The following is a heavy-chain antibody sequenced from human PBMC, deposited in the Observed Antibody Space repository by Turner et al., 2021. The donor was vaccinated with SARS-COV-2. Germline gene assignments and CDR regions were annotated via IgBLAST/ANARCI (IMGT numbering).Heavy chain of an antibody. CDR3: ASSIVGATPLDY. V-gene: IGHV1-69*06. J-gene: IGHJ4*02. D-gene: IGHD1-26*01. CDR1: GGTFSSYA. Sequence: QVQLAQSGAEVKKPGSSVKVSCKASGGTFSSYAISWVRQAPGQGLEWMGGIIPIFGTANYARKFQGRVTITADKSTSTAYMELSSLRSEDTAVYYCASSIVGATPLDYWGQGTLVTVSS. CDR2: IIPIFGTA.